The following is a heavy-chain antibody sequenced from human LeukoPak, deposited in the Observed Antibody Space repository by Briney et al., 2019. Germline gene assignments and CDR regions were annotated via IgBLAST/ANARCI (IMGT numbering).Heavy chain of an antibody. J-gene: IGHJ4*02. V-gene: IGHV3-48*04. CDR2: INTGSSII. CDR1: GFTLTSYS. Sequence: GGSLRLSCAASGFTLTSYSMDWVRHAPGEGLEWVSFINTGSSIIYYADSVKGRFTISRDNAKNSQYLHMNTLRAEDTAVYYCGRSDLDYWGQGTLVTVSS. CDR3: GRSDLDY.